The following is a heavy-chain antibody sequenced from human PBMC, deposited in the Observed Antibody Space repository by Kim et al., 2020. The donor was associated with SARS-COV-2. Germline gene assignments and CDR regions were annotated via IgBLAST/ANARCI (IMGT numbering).Heavy chain of an antibody. CDR2: IIPIFGTA. CDR1: GGTFSSYA. V-gene: IGHV1-69*13. J-gene: IGHJ6*02. Sequence: SVKVSCKASGGTFSSYAISWVRQAPGQGLEWMGGIIPIFGTANYAQKFQGRVTITADESTSTAYMELSSLRSEDTAVYYCARDTRQLRGYSGYDPYYYYGMDVWGQGTTVTVSS. CDR3: ARDTRQLRGYSGYDPYYYYGMDV. D-gene: IGHD5-12*01.